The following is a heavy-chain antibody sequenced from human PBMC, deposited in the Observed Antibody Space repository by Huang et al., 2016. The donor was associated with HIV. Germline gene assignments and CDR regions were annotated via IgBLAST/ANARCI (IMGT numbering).Heavy chain of an antibody. CDR3: SIYNYDASGYYSFDY. J-gene: IGHJ4*02. Sequence: GIIPIFGIANYAQKFRDRVTITADESTSTAHVALSSLSSEDTAVYYCSIYNYDASGYYSFDYWGQGTLVTVSS. V-gene: IGHV1-69*01. D-gene: IGHD3-22*01. CDR2: IIPIFGIA.